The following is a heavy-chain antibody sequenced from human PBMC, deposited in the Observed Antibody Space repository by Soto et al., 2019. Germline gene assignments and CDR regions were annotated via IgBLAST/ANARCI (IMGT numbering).Heavy chain of an antibody. V-gene: IGHV1-69*14. Sequence: QVQLVQSGAEVKKPGSSVKVSCKASGGTFSSYAISWVRQAPGQGLEWMGGIIPIFGTANYAQKFQGRVTIPGDTSTXTAYMELSSLRSEDTAVYYCARDPVVAAGYYGMDVWGQGTTVTVSS. D-gene: IGHD2-15*01. CDR1: GGTFSSYA. CDR2: IIPIFGTA. CDR3: ARDPVVAAGYYGMDV. J-gene: IGHJ6*02.